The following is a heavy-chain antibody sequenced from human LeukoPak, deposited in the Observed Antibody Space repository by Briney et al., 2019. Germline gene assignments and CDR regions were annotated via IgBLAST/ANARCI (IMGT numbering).Heavy chain of an antibody. J-gene: IGHJ6*02. V-gene: IGHV1-69*01. CDR2: IIPIFGTA. CDR1: GGTFSSYA. Sequence: GSSVKVSCKASGGTFSSYAISGVRQAPGQGLEWMGGIIPIFGTANYAQKFQGRVTITADESTSTAYMELSSLRSEDTAVYYCAKGRRSTWYSGNYYYHGMDVWGQGTTVTVSS. D-gene: IGHD6-13*01. CDR3: AKGRRSTWYSGNYYYHGMDV.